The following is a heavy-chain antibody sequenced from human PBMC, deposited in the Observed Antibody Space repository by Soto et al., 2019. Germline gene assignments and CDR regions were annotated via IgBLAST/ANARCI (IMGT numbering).Heavy chain of an antibody. CDR3: AKAPSQWLDFSFDY. D-gene: IGHD6-19*01. CDR2: ISGSVGST. CDR1: GFTFSSYA. J-gene: IGHJ4*02. Sequence: RLSFVASGFTFSSYAMSWVRQAPEKGLEWVSAISGSVGSTYYADSVKGRFTISRDNSKNTLDLQMNSLRAEDTALYYCAKAPSQWLDFSFDYWGQGTLLTVSS. V-gene: IGHV3-23*01.